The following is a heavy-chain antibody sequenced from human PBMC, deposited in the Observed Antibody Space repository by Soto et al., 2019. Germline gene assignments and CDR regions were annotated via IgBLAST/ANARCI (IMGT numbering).Heavy chain of an antibody. CDR2: FDPEDGET. V-gene: IGHV1-24*01. Sequence: ASVKVSCKVSGYTLTELSMHWVRQAPGKGLEWMGGFDPEDGETIYAQKFQDRVTMTEDTSTDTAYMEISSLRYEDKAVYYRATDLLDNTVATRILFDYWGQGTLVTVSS. CDR3: ATDLLDNTVATRILFDY. J-gene: IGHJ4*02. CDR1: GYTLTELS. D-gene: IGHD5-12*01.